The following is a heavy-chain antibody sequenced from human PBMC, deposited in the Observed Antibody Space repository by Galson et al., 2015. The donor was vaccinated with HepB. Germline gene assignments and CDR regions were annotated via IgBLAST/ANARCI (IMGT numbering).Heavy chain of an antibody. V-gene: IGHV1-69*13. Sequence: SVKVSCKASGGTFSSYAISWVRQAPGQGLEWMGGIIPIFGTANYAQKFQGRVTITADESTSTAYMKLSSLRSEDTAVYYCAALYYYDSSGYYAFDIWGQGTMVTVSS. CDR1: GGTFSSYA. CDR3: AALYYYDSSGYYAFDI. CDR2: IIPIFGTA. J-gene: IGHJ3*02. D-gene: IGHD3-22*01.